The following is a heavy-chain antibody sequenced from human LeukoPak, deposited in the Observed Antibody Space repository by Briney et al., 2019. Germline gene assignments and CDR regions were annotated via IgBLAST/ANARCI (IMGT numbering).Heavy chain of an antibody. Sequence: GGSLRLSCAASGFTFSSYAMSWVRQAPGKGLGWVSLIGGSGGSTYYADSVKGRFTISRDNSKNTLYLQMNSLRAEDTAVYYCAKHRITIFDRSDFDYWGQGTLVTVSS. CDR2: IGGSGGST. D-gene: IGHD3-3*01. CDR1: GFTFSSYA. J-gene: IGHJ4*02. V-gene: IGHV3-23*01. CDR3: AKHRITIFDRSDFDY.